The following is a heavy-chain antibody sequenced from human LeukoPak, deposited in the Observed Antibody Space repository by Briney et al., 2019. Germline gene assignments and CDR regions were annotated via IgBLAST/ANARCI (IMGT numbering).Heavy chain of an antibody. V-gene: IGHV1-18*01. CDR1: GYTFTSYG. CDR3: ARQREESYYDYVWGSYRSHFDY. D-gene: IGHD3-16*02. Sequence: ASVKVSCKASGYTFTSYGISWVRQAPGQGLEWMGWISAYNGNTNYAQKLQGRVTMTTDTSTSTAYMELRSLRSDDTAVYYCARQREESYYDYVWGSYRSHFDYWGQGTLVTVPS. J-gene: IGHJ4*02. CDR2: ISAYNGNT.